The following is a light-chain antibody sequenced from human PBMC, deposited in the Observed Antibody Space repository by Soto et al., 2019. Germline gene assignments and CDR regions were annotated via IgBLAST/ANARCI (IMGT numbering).Light chain of an antibody. CDR2: DVN. J-gene: IGLJ2*01. V-gene: IGLV2-8*01. Sequence: QSALTQPPSASGSPGQSVTISCTGTPSDVGGSNSVSWYQQHPGKAPNLMIYDVNKRPSGVPDRFSGSKSGNTASLTVSGLHAADEAYYFCSSYAPSDVVFGGGTKVTVL. CDR3: SSYAPSDVV. CDR1: PSDVGGSNS.